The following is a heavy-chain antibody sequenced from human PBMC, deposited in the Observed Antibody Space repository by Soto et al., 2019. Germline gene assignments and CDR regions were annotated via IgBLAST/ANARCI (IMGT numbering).Heavy chain of an antibody. J-gene: IGHJ4*02. Sequence: QVQLVQSGAEVKRPGSSVKVSCKASGDTFSFYSINWVRQAPGLGLEWMGRVNPILSMSNYAQRIQGRVTMTADKSTSTVYMELSCLRSEATAMYYCATSYGSGYRAFDYWGQGALVTVSS. V-gene: IGHV1-69*04. CDR2: VNPILSMS. D-gene: IGHD3-10*01. CDR1: GDTFSFYS. CDR3: ATSYGSGYRAFDY.